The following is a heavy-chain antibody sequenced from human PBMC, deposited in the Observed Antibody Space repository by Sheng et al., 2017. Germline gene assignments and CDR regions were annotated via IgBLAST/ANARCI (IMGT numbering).Heavy chain of an antibody. CDR3: ARGLLGGGTNWFDP. V-gene: IGHV4-34*01. CDR1: GGSFSGYY. Sequence: QVQLQQWGAGLLKPSETLSLTCAVYGGSFSGYYWSWIRQPPREGAWSGLGKYNHSGSTNYNPSLKSRVTISVDTSKNQFSLKLSSVTAADTAVYYCARGLLGGGTNWFDPWGQGTLVTVSS. CDR2: YNHSGST. J-gene: IGHJ5*02.